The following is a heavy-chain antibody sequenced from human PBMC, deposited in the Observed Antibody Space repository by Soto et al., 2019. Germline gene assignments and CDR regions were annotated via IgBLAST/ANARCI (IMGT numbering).Heavy chain of an antibody. J-gene: IGHJ3*02. V-gene: IGHV3-74*01. CDR3: IRDYGGVGSTAAFDI. D-gene: IGHD1-26*01. Sequence: EVQLVEAGGGLVQPGGSLRLSCAASGFTFSNYWMHWVSPVPGKGLVWVSRINSDGSGTSYADSVKGRFTISSDNAKNTVYMQMSSLRAEDTAVYYCIRDYGGVGSTAAFDIWGQGTMVIVSS. CDR1: GFTFSNYW. CDR2: INSDGSGT.